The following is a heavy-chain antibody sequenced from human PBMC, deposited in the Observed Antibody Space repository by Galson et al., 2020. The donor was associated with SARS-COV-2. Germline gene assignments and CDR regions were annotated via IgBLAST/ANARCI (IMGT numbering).Heavy chain of an antibody. V-gene: IGHV4-39*07. CDR1: GDSISITSYY. J-gene: IGHJ1*01. CDR2: KSYSATS. CDR3: ARDGAYGAEYFQH. Sequence: KSSETLSPTCTVSGDSISITSYYWGRIRQPPGKGREWIGRKSYSATSYYNPSLKSRDTMSIDTSKNQFSLKLTSLTAADTAVYYCARDGAYGAEYFQHWGQGTLVTVSS. D-gene: IGHD4-17*01.